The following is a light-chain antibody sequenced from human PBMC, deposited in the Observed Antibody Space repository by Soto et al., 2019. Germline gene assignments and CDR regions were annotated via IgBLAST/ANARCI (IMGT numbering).Light chain of an antibody. CDR3: QQRRGLT. J-gene: IGKJ4*01. V-gene: IGKV3-11*01. Sequence: EIVLTQSPATLSLSPGERATLSCRASQSVSSYLAWYQQKPGQAPRLLIYDASNRATGIPARFSGSGSGTDFTLTISSLEPEDFSVYYCQQRRGLTFCGGTKVEIK. CDR2: DAS. CDR1: QSVSSY.